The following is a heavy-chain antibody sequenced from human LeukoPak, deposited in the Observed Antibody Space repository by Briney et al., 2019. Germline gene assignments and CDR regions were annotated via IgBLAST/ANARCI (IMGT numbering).Heavy chain of an antibody. CDR3: ARDPTTVTKGLDI. V-gene: IGHV4-59*11. Sequence: PSETLSLTCTVSGDSMNSHYWSWIRQPPGKGLEWIGYISYIGSTNYNPSLKSRVTISVDTSKNQFSLKLGSVTAADTAVYYCARDPTTVTKGLDIWGKGTMVTVSS. D-gene: IGHD4-17*01. CDR1: GDSMNSHY. CDR2: ISYIGST. J-gene: IGHJ3*02.